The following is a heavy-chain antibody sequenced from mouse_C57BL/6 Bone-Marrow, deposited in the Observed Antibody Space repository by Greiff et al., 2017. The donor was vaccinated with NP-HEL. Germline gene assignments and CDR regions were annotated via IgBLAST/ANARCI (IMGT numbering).Heavy chain of an antibody. CDR2: INPSSGYT. D-gene: IGHD2-2*01. CDR1: GYTFTSYT. Sequence: VKLVESGAELARPGASVKMSCKASGYTFTSYTMHWVKQRPGQGLEWIGYINPSSGYTKYNQKFKDKATLTADKSSSTAYMQLSSLTSEDSAVYYCERWLPSYWGQGTTLTVSS. V-gene: IGHV1-4*01. CDR3: ERWLPSY. J-gene: IGHJ2*01.